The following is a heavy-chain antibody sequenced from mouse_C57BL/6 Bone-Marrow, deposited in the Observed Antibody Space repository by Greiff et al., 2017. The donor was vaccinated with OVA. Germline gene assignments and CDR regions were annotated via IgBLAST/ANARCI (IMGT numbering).Heavy chain of an antibody. V-gene: IGHV2-2*01. D-gene: IGHD1-1*01. J-gene: IGHJ3*01. CDR3: ARNSGHYYGSSWFAY. CDR1: GFSLTSYG. Sequence: VMLVESGPGLVQPSQSLSITCTVSGFSLTSYGVHWVRQSPGKGLEWLGVIWSGGSTDYNAAFISRLSISKDNSKSQVFFKMNSLQADDTAIYYCARNSGHYYGSSWFAYWGQGTLVTVSA. CDR2: IWSGGST.